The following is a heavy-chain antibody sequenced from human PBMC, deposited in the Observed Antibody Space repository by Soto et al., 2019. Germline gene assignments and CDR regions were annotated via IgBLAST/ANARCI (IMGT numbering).Heavy chain of an antibody. CDR2: IIPTFGTA. CDR3: ARAYWGAAQVRSGES. Sequence: QVQLVQSGAEVKKPGSSVKVSCKASGGTFSSYAISWVRQAPGQGLEWMGGIIPTFGTANYAQKFQGRVTLTADESTSTAYMELSSLRSEDTAGYYCARAYWGAAQVRSGESWGQGTLVTVSS. V-gene: IGHV1-69*12. CDR1: GGTFSSYA. J-gene: IGHJ5*02. D-gene: IGHD3-16*01.